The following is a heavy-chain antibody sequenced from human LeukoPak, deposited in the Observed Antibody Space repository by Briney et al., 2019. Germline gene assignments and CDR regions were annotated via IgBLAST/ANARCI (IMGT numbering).Heavy chain of an antibody. CDR2: INPNSGGT. Sequence: ASVKVSCKASGYTFTGYYMHWVRQAPGQGLEWMGWINPNSGGTNYAQKFQGRVTMTRDTSISTAYMELSRLRSDDTAVYYCASYCSSTSCPPSSFDYWGQGTLVTVSS. CDR3: ASYCSSTSCPPSSFDY. V-gene: IGHV1-2*02. CDR1: GYTFTGYY. J-gene: IGHJ4*02. D-gene: IGHD2-2*01.